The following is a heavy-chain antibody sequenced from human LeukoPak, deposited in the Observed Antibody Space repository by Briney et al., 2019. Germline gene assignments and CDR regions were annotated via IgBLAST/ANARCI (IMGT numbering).Heavy chain of an antibody. Sequence: GGSLRLSCAASGFTFSSYSMHWVRQAPGKGLEWVSYISSSSSTIYYADSVKGRFTISRDNAKNSLYLQMNCLRDEDTAVYYCASYYSSTHDYWGQGTLVTVSS. V-gene: IGHV3-48*02. CDR2: ISSSSSTI. J-gene: IGHJ4*02. D-gene: IGHD6-13*01. CDR1: GFTFSSYS. CDR3: ASYYSSTHDY.